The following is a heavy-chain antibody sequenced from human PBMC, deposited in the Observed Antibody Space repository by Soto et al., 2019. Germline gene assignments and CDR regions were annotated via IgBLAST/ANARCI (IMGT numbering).Heavy chain of an antibody. CDR1: GYTFTSYG. Sequence: ASVKVSCKASGYTFTSYGISWVRQAPGQGLEWMGWISVYNGNTNYAQNLQGRVTMTTDTSTSTAYMELRSLRSDDTAVYYCARGPPTYCSGGSCYPHYFDHWGQGTLVTVSS. V-gene: IGHV1-18*01. CDR2: ISVYNGNT. D-gene: IGHD2-15*01. CDR3: ARGPPTYCSGGSCYPHYFDH. J-gene: IGHJ4*02.